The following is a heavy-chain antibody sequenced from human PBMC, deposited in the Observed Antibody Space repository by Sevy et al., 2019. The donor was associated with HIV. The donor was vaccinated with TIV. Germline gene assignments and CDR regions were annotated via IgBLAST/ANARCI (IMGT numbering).Heavy chain of an antibody. V-gene: IGHV3-21*01. CDR3: ARGGRYCISTSCLWSFDY. CDR1: GFTFSSYS. Sequence: GGSLRLSCAASGFTFSSYSMNWVRQAPGKGLEWVSSISSSSGYIYYADSVKGRFTISRDNAKNSLYLQMNSPRAEDTAVYYCARGGRYCISTSCLWSFDYWGQGTLVTVSS. D-gene: IGHD2-2*01. J-gene: IGHJ4*02. CDR2: ISSSSGYI.